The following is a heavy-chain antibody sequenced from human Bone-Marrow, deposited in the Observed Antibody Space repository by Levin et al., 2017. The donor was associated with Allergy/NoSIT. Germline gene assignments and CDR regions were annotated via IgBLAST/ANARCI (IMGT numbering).Heavy chain of an antibody. CDR3: ARTFSTASGWIDP. CDR1: GYIFTGYY. CDR2: INPKNGAT. Sequence: ASVKVSCKASGYIFTGYYLHWVRQAPGQGLQWMGRINPKNGATNFAQNFQGRVTMTRDTSISTLYMDLRRLKSDDTAVYFCARTFSTASGWIDPWGQGTLVTVSS. D-gene: IGHD2-2*01. V-gene: IGHV1-2*06. J-gene: IGHJ5*02.